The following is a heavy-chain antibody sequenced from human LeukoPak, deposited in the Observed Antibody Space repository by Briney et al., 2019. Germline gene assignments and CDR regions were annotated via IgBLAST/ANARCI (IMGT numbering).Heavy chain of an antibody. V-gene: IGHV3-30*18. J-gene: IGHJ4*02. CDR1: GFTFSSYG. Sequence: GGSLRLSCAASGFTFSSYGMHWVRQAPAKGLEWVAVISYDGSNKYYGDSVKGRFTISRDNSKNTLFLQMNSLRAEDTAVYYCAKGGTYYYDTSSAYDWSDYFHYWGQGTLVTVSS. D-gene: IGHD3-22*01. CDR3: AKGGTYYYDTSSAYDWSDYFHY. CDR2: ISYDGSNK.